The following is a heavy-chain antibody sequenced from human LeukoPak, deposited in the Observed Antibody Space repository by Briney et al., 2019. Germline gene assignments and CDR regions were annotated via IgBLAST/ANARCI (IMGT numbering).Heavy chain of an antibody. CDR2: IYYSGST. J-gene: IGHJ4*02. D-gene: IGHD3-22*01. Sequence: SETLSLTCTVSGGSISSGGYYWSWIRQHPGKGLEWIGYIYYSGSTYYYPSLKSRVTISVDTSKNQFSLKLSSVTAADTAVYYCARDDSSNYYFDYWGQGTLVTVSS. CDR1: GGSISSGGYY. V-gene: IGHV4-31*03. CDR3: ARDDSSNYYFDY.